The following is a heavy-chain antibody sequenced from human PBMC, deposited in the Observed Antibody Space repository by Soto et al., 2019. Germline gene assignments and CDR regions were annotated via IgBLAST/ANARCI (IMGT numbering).Heavy chain of an antibody. D-gene: IGHD3-10*01. Sequence: GGSLRLSCAASGFTFSDHYMNWVRQAPGKGLEWVGRIRNKANSYTTDYAASVKGRFTISRDDSKNTLYLQMNGLRLDDTAVYYCVTAVRTRLDNWGPGTLVTVSS. V-gene: IGHV3-72*01. CDR3: VTAVRTRLDN. J-gene: IGHJ4*02. CDR2: IRNKANSYTT. CDR1: GFTFSDHY.